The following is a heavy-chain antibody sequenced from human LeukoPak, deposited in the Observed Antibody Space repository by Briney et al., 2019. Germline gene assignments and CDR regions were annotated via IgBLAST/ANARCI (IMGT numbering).Heavy chain of an antibody. CDR1: GFTFDDYT. J-gene: IGHJ4*02. V-gene: IGHV3-43*01. Sequence: GGSLRLSCTASGFTFDDYTMHWVRQAPGKGLEWVSLISWDGGSTYYADSVKGRFTISRDNSKNSLYLQMNSLRTEDTALYYCAKDYGGWALDYWGQGTLVTVSS. CDR2: ISWDGGST. CDR3: AKDYGGWALDY. D-gene: IGHD1-26*01.